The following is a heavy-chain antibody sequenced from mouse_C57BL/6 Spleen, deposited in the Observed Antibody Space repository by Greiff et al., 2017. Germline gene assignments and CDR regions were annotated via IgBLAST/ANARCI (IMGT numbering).Heavy chain of an antibody. J-gene: IGHJ2*01. CDR1: GFSFNTYA. CDR2: IRSKSNNYAT. CDR3: VRHGLGRDY. Sequence: EVKLVESGGGLVQPKGSLKLSCAASGFSFNTYAMNWVRQAPGKGLEWVARIRSKSNNYATYYADSVKNRFTISRDDSESMLYLQMNNLKTEDTAMYYCVRHGLGRDYWGQGTTLTVSS. V-gene: IGHV10-1*01. D-gene: IGHD4-1*01.